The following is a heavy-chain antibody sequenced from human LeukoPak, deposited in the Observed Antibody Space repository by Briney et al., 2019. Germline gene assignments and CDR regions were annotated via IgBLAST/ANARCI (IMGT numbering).Heavy chain of an antibody. CDR3: ARDEGWGSGAFDI. V-gene: IGHV4-34*01. J-gene: IGHJ3*02. D-gene: IGHD3-16*01. CDR2: INHSGST. CDR1: GGSFSGYY. Sequence: SETLSLTCAVYGGSFSGYYWGWIRQPPGKGLEWIGEINHSGSTNYNPSLKSRVTISVDTSKNQFSLKLSSVTAADTAVYYCARDEGWGSGAFDIWGQGTMVTVSS.